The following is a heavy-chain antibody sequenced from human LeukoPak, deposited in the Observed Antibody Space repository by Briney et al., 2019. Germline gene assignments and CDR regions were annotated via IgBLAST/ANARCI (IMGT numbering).Heavy chain of an antibody. CDR2: INPSGGST. D-gene: IGHD3-10*01. Sequence: ASVKVSCKASGYTFTSYYMHWVRQAPGQGLEWMGIINPSGGSTSYAQKFRGRVTMTRDTSTSTVYMELSSLRSEDTAVYYCARDSITMVRGVIIRTYSEYYFDYWGQGTLVTVSS. CDR3: ARDSITMVRGVIIRTYSEYYFDY. CDR1: GYTFTSYY. V-gene: IGHV1-46*01. J-gene: IGHJ4*02.